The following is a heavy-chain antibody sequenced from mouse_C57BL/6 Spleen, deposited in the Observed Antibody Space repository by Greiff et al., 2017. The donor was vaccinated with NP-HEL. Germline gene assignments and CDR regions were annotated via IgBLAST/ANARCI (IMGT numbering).Heavy chain of an antibody. CDR3: AREGYDYDNY. CDR1: GYAFSSSW. Sequence: VQGVESGPELVKPGASVKISCKASGYAFSSSWMNWVKQRPGKGLEWIGRIYPGDGDTNYNGKFKGKATLTADKSSSTAYMQLSSLTSEDSAVYFCAREGYDYDNYWGQGTTLTVSS. D-gene: IGHD2-4*01. J-gene: IGHJ2*01. V-gene: IGHV1-82*01. CDR2: IYPGDGDT.